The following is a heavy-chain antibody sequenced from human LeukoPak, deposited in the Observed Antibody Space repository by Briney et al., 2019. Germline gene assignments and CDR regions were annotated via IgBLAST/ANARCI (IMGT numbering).Heavy chain of an antibody. CDR2: ISSSNSYI. Sequence: PGGSLRLSCAASGFTFSSYSMNWVRQAPGKGLEWVSSISSSNSYIYYADSVKGRFTISRDNTKNSLYLQMNSLRAEDTAVYYCARITDDYASTSTSIYSGQGTLATVSS. V-gene: IGHV3-21*01. D-gene: IGHD4-17*01. J-gene: IGHJ4*02. CDR1: GFTFSSYS. CDR3: ARITDDYASTSTSIY.